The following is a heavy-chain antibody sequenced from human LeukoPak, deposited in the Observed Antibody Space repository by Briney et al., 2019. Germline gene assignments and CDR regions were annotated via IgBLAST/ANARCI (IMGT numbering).Heavy chain of an antibody. J-gene: IGHJ6*02. D-gene: IGHD3-3*01. CDR2: INSDGSST. CDR3: ARAPTIFGVVIHYYYYGMDV. CDR1: GFTFSSYW. V-gene: IGHV3-74*01. Sequence: GGSLRLSCAASGFTFSSYWMHWVRQAPGKGLVWVSRINSDGSSTSYADSVKGRFTISRDNAKNTLYLQMNCLRAEDTAVYYCARAPTIFGVVIHYYYYGMDVWGQGATVTVSS.